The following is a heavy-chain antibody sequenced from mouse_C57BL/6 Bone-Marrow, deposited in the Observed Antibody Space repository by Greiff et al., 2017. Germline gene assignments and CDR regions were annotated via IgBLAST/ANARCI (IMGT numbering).Heavy chain of an antibody. CDR1: GFTFSDYY. Sequence: EVQLVESEGGLVQPGSSMKLSCTASGFTFSDYYMAWVRQVPEKGLEWVANINYDGSSTYYLDSLKSRFIISRDNAKNILYLQMSSLKSEDTATYYCARATYHYAMDYWGQGTSVTVSS. J-gene: IGHJ4*01. CDR2: INYDGSST. V-gene: IGHV5-16*01. CDR3: ARATYHYAMDY.